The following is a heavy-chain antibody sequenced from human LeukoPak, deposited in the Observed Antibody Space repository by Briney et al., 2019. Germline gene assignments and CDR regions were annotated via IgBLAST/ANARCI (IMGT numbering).Heavy chain of an antibody. CDR1: GGSISSGNYY. Sequence: SQTLSLTCTVSGGSISSGNYYWGWIRQPPGKGLEWIGSIYHSGSTYYNPSLKSRVTISVDTSKNQFSLKLSSVTAADTAVYYCARDGGSSSWYSGYYYYMDVWGKGTTVTVSS. CDR2: IYHSGST. D-gene: IGHD6-13*01. V-gene: IGHV4-39*07. J-gene: IGHJ6*03. CDR3: ARDGGSSSWYSGYYYYMDV.